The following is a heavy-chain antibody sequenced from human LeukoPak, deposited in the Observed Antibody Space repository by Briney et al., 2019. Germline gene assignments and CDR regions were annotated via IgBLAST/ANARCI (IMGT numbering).Heavy chain of an antibody. CDR1: GGSFSGYY. V-gene: IGHV4-4*08. J-gene: IGHJ5*02. CDR3: ARGVVVNGNWFDP. Sequence: SETLSLTCAVYGGSFSGYYWSWIRQPPGKGLEWIGRIYTSGSTNYNPSLKSRVTISVDTSKNQFSLKLSSVTAADTAVYYCARGVVVNGNWFDPWGQGTLVTVSS. CDR2: IYTSGST. D-gene: IGHD2-15*01.